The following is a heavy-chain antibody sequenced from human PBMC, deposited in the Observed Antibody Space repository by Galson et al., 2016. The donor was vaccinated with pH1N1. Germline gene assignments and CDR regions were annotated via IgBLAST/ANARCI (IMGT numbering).Heavy chain of an antibody. V-gene: IGHV1-3*01. Sequence: SVKVSCKASGYTFTTYAIHWVRQAPGQRLEWMGWINAGNGNAKHLQKLQDRVTITRDTSATTAYMDLRSLRSEDTAVYYCARGGTLSDFWSNYYPYGMDVWGQGTTVTVSS. CDR3: ARGGTLSDFWSNYYPYGMDV. CDR1: GYTFTTYA. J-gene: IGHJ6*02. D-gene: IGHD3-3*01. CDR2: INAGNGNA.